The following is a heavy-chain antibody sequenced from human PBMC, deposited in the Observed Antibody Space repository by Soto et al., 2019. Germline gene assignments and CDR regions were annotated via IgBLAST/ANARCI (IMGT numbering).Heavy chain of an antibody. CDR3: ARDLGSYDSSGSTDY. J-gene: IGHJ4*02. CDR1: GFTFSSYA. D-gene: IGHD3-22*01. CDR2: ISYDGSNK. Sequence: PGGSLRLSCAASGFTFSSYAMHWVRQAPGKGLEWVAVISYDGSNKYYADSVKGRFTISRDNSKNTLYLQMNSLRAEDTAVYYCARDLGSYDSSGSTDYWGQGTLLTVSS. V-gene: IGHV3-30-3*01.